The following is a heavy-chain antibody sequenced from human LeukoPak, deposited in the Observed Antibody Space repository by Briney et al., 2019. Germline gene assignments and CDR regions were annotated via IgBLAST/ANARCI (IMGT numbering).Heavy chain of an antibody. V-gene: IGHV3-48*02. Sequence: PGGSLRLSCEASGFNFGANTMNWVRQAPGRGLEWVSYISSGTSTTYYADSVKGRFTISRDNAKNSLYLQLNSLRDEDTAVYYCARGRGLTLSYHYFDYWGQGTLVTVSS. D-gene: IGHD3-10*01. CDR1: GFNFGANT. CDR2: ISSGTSTT. J-gene: IGHJ4*02. CDR3: ARGRGLTLSYHYFDY.